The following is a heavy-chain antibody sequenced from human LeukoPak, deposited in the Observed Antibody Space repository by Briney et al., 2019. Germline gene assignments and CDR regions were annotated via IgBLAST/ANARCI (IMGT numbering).Heavy chain of an antibody. Sequence: ASVKVSCKASGYTFTGYYMHWVRQAPGQGLEWMGWISAYNGNTNYAQKLQGRVTMTTDTSTSTAYMELRSLRSDDTAVYYCARGTDRYYDILTGYYEGGYYFDYWGQGTLVTVSS. CDR1: GYTFTGYY. V-gene: IGHV1-18*04. CDR2: ISAYNGNT. D-gene: IGHD3-9*01. J-gene: IGHJ4*02. CDR3: ARGTDRYYDILTGYYEGGYYFDY.